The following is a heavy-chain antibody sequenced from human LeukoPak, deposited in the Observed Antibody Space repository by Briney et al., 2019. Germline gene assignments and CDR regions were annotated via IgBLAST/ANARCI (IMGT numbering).Heavy chain of an antibody. CDR3: ARVSYDFWSGYFSYYYGMDV. J-gene: IGHJ6*02. CDR1: GFTFGDYA. Sequence: GGSLRLSCTASGFTFGDYAMSWVRQAPGKGLEWVANIKQDGSEKYYVDSVKGRFTISRDNAKNSLYLQMNSLRAEDTAVYYCARVSYDFWSGYFSYYYGMDVWGQGTTVTVSS. V-gene: IGHV3-7*01. CDR2: IKQDGSEK. D-gene: IGHD3-3*01.